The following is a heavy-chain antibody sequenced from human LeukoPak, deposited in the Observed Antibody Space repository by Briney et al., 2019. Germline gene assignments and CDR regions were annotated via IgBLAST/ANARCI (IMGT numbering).Heavy chain of an antibody. Sequence: SETLSLTCAVYGGSFSGYYWSWIRQPPGKGLEWIGEINHSGSTNYNPSLKSRVTISVDTSKNQFSLKLSSVTAADTAVYYCARVVIGVTIPHLLDYWGQGTLVTVSS. CDR3: ARVVIGVTIPHLLDY. D-gene: IGHD3-16*02. J-gene: IGHJ4*02. CDR2: INHSGST. CDR1: GGSFSGYY. V-gene: IGHV4-34*01.